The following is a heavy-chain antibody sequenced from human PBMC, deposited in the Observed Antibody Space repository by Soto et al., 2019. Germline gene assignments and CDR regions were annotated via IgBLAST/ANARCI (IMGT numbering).Heavy chain of an antibody. J-gene: IGHJ6*02. V-gene: IGHV3-23*01. D-gene: IGHD3-3*01. CDR3: AKRITIFGVVISLPYYYGMDV. CDR2: ISGSGGST. CDR1: GFTFSSYA. Sequence: EVQLLESGGGLVQPGGSLRLSCAASGFTFSSYAMSWVRQAPGKGLEWVSAISGSGGSTYYADSVKGRFTISRDNSKNTLYLQMNSRRAEDTAVYYCAKRITIFGVVISLPYYYGMDVWGQGTTVTVSS.